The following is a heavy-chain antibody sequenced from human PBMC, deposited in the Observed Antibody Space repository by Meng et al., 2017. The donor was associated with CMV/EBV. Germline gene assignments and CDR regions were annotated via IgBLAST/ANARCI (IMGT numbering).Heavy chain of an antibody. CDR2: IIPILGIA. CDR1: GGTFSSYA. CDR3: ARVGGYPAGEGYYFDY. J-gene: IGHJ4*02. V-gene: IGHV1-69*10. Sequence: SVKVSCKASGGTFSSYAISWVRQAPGQGLEWMGGIIPILGIANYAQKFQGRVTITADKSTSTAYMELSSLRSEDTAVYYCARVGGYPAGEGYYFDYWGQGTLVTVSS. D-gene: IGHD1-26*01.